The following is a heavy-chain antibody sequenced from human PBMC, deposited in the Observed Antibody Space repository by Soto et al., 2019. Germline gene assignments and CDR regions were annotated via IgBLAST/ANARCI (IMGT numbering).Heavy chain of an antibody. J-gene: IGHJ4*02. D-gene: IGHD3-22*01. CDR2: IYSGGST. V-gene: IGHV3-53*01. Sequence: GGSLRLSCAASGFTVSSNYMSWVRQAPGKGLEWVSVIYSGGSTYYADSVKGRFTISRDNSKNTLYLQMNSLRAEDTAVYYCARGYYYDSSGYSPPSPRVRDYWGQGTLVTVSS. CDR1: GFTVSSNY. CDR3: ARGYYYDSSGYSPPSPRVRDY.